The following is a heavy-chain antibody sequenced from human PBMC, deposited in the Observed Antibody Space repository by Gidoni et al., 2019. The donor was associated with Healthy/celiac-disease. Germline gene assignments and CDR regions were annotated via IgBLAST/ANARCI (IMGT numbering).Heavy chain of an antibody. CDR3: ARDRSIAAAGKAGPGIDY. J-gene: IGHJ4*02. V-gene: IGHV3-13*01. Sequence: EVQLVESGGGLVQPGGSLRLSCAASGFTFSSYDMHWVRQATGKGLEWVSAIGTAGDTYYPGSVKGRFTISRENAKNSLYLQMNSLRAGDTAVYYCARDRSIAAAGKAGPGIDYWGQGTLVTVSS. CDR1: GFTFSSYD. CDR2: IGTAGDT. D-gene: IGHD6-13*01.